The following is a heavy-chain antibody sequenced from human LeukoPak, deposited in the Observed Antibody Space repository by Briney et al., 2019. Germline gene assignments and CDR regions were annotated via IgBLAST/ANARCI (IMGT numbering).Heavy chain of an antibody. V-gene: IGHV1-2*02. CDR1: GYTFTGYY. CDR3: ARYSTVTVYYFDY. J-gene: IGHJ4*02. D-gene: IGHD4-17*01. CDR2: INPNSGGT. Sequence: EASVKVSCKASGYTFTGYYIHWVRQAPGQGLERMGWINPNSGGTNYAQKLQGRVTMTRDTSISTAYMELSRLRSDDTAVYYCARYSTVTVYYFDYWGQGTLVTVSS.